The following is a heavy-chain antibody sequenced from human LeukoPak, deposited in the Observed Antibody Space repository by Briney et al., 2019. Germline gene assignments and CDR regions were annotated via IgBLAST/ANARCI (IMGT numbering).Heavy chain of an antibody. CDR1: GYTFTSYG. CDR3: ARSSSSWYRDAFDI. J-gene: IGHJ3*02. CDR2: ISAYNGNT. D-gene: IGHD6-13*01. Sequence: ASVKVSCKASGYTFTSYGIGWVRQAPGQGLEWMRWISAYNGNTNYAQKLQGRVTMTTDTSTSTAYMELRSLRSDDTAVYYCARSSSSWYRDAFDIWGQGTMVTVSS. V-gene: IGHV1-18*01.